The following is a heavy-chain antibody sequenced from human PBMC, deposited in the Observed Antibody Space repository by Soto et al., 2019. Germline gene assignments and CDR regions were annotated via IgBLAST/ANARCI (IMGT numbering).Heavy chain of an antibody. CDR2: ISGSGGST. V-gene: IGHV3-23*01. J-gene: IGHJ4*02. CDR3: AKHPGRILAAVGTVYFDY. CDR1: GFTFSSYA. D-gene: IGHD6-13*01. Sequence: GGSLRLSCAASGFTFSSYALSWVRQAPGKGLEWVSAISGSGGSTYYADSVKVRFTISRDNSKNTLYLQMNSLRAEDTAVYYCAKHPGRILAAVGTVYFDYWGQGTLVTVSS.